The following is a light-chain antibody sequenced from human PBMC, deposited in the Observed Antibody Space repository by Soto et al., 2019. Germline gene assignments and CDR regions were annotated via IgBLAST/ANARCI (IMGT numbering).Light chain of an antibody. CDR2: DAS. CDR1: QRFTTY. Sequence: DTVLTQSPATLSLSPGDRATLSCRASQRFTTYLSCYQHNPGQAPTLLIYDASACTTGIPTRFSGSGSVTDFTPTISSVEPEYFAVYYCRQRSNGAPSYTFGQGTKVDIK. CDR3: RQRSNGAPSYT. J-gene: IGKJ2*01. V-gene: IGKV3-11*01.